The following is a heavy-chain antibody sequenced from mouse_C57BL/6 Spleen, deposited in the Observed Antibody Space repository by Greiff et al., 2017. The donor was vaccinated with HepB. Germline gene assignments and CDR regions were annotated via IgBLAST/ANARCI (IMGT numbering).Heavy chain of an antibody. V-gene: IGHV1-69*01. Sequence: QVQLQQPGAELVMPGASVKLSCKASGYTFTSYWMHWVKQRPGQGLEWIGEIDPSDSYTNYNQKFKGKSTLTVDKSSSTAYMQLRSLTSEDSAVYYCARDWVTGPPYDAMDYWGQGTSVTVSS. CDR3: ARDWVTGPPYDAMDY. D-gene: IGHD4-1*01. CDR1: GYTFTSYW. CDR2: IDPSDSYT. J-gene: IGHJ4*01.